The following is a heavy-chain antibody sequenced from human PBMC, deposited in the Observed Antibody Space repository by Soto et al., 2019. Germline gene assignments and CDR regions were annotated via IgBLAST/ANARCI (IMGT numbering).Heavy chain of an antibody. J-gene: IGHJ4*03. CDR3: ARRNPHTPALAWDF. Sequence: PGESLKISCQGSGYSFTNHWIVWVRQMPGKGLEWMGIVFPGDSDTRYSPSFQGQVTISADKSISTAYLQWSSLKASDSAMYYCARRNPHTPALAWDFWGHGTLVTVSS. CDR2: VFPGDSDT. D-gene: IGHD3-3*01. CDR1: GYSFTNHW. V-gene: IGHV5-51*01.